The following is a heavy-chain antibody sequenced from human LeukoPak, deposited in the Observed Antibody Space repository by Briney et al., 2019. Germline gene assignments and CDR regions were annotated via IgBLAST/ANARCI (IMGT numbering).Heavy chain of an antibody. V-gene: IGHV3-23*01. CDR3: AKGSYYDSSGSFYFDY. J-gene: IGHJ4*02. D-gene: IGHD3-22*01. CDR2: ISGSGDNT. Sequence: GGSLRLSCAASGFTFNNYAMTWVRQAPGKGLEWVSGISGSGDNTYYADSVKGRFTISRDNSKNTLYVQVNSLGTEDTAAYYCAKGSYYDSSGSFYFDYWGQGTLVTASS. CDR1: GFTFNNYA.